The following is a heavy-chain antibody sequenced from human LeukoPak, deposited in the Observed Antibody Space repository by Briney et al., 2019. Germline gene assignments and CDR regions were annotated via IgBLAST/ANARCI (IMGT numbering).Heavy chain of an antibody. V-gene: IGHV3-74*01. CDR3: ATKQWLAPPPDS. CDR2: INTDGTVT. CDR1: GFTFSKYW. J-gene: IGHJ4*02. Sequence: GGSLRLSCAASGFTFSKYWMLWVRQAPGKGRESVSRINTDGTVTTYADSVKGRFTVSRDNADNTMFLQMNSVRDEDTAVYYCATKQWLAPPPDSWGQGTPVTVSS. D-gene: IGHD6-19*01.